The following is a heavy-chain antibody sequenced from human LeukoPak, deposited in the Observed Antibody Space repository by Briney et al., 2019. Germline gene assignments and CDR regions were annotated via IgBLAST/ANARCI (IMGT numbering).Heavy chain of an antibody. V-gene: IGHV3-74*01. CDR3: AREGYYYGSGSYPIDY. D-gene: IGHD3-10*01. CDR2: INSDGSST. CDR1: GFTVSSYW. Sequence: GGSLRLSCAASGFTVSSYWMHWVRQAPGKGLVWVSRINSDGSSTSYADSVKGRFTLSRDNAKNTLYLQMNSLRADDTAVHYCAREGYYYGSGSYPIDYWGQGTLVTVSS. J-gene: IGHJ4*02.